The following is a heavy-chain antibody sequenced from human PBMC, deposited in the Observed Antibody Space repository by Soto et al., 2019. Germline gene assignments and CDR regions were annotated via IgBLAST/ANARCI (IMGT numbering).Heavy chain of an antibody. V-gene: IGHV3-7*01. Sequence: PGGSLRLSCAAPGFTLSSYYMSWVRQAPGRGLEWVANIRQDGGEKYSVDSVKGRFTISRDNAKNSVYLQMNSLRADDTAVYYCAASLCGGDCYFDHWGQGTLVTVSS. CDR3: AASLCGGDCYFDH. CDR1: GFTLSSYY. J-gene: IGHJ4*02. CDR2: IRQDGGEK. D-gene: IGHD2-21*02.